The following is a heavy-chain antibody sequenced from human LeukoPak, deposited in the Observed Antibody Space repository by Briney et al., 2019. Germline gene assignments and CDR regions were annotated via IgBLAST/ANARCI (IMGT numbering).Heavy chain of an antibody. CDR1: GGSISSGGYY. D-gene: IGHD1-26*01. CDR3: ARGRSNYYGMDV. J-gene: IGHJ6*02. Sequence: SQTLSLTCTVSGGSISSGGYYWSWIRQHPGKGLEWIGYIYYSGSTYYNPSLKSRVTISVDTSKNQFSLKLSSVTAADTAVYYCARGRSNYYGMDVWGQGTTVTVSS. V-gene: IGHV4-31*03. CDR2: IYYSGST.